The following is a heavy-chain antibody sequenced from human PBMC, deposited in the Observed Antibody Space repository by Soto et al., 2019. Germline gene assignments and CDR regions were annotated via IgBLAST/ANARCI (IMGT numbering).Heavy chain of an antibody. D-gene: IGHD3-16*01. J-gene: IGHJ4*02. CDR3: ARLAYDYVWGSIDY. Sequence: TSETLSLTCAVSGGPISSSNWWSWVRQPPGKGLEWIGEIYHSGSTNYNPSLKSRVTISVDKSKNQFSLKLSSVTAADTAVYYCARLAYDYVWGSIDYWGQGTLVTVSS. CDR1: GGPISSSNW. V-gene: IGHV4-4*02. CDR2: IYHSGST.